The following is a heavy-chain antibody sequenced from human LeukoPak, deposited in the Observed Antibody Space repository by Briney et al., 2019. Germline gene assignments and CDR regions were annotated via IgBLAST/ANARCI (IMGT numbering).Heavy chain of an antibody. Sequence: ETPSLTCTVSGGSISSYYWSWIRQPPGKGLEWIGYIYYSGSTNYNPSLKSRVTISVGTSKNQFSLKLSSVTAADTAVYYCARHSWAMIHYFDYWGQGTLVTVSS. CDR3: ARHSWAMIHYFDY. CDR1: GGSISSYY. CDR2: IYYSGST. J-gene: IGHJ4*02. D-gene: IGHD3-22*01. V-gene: IGHV4-59*08.